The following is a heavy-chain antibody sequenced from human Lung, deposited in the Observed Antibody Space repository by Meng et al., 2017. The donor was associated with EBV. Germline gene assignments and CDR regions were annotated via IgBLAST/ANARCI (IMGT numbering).Heavy chain of an antibody. CDR2: IYASGST. Sequence: QVQLLESGPGLVQPSQTLSLPCTVLGGSIRFGDYYWSWIRQPPGKGLEWIGYIYASGSTSYHPSLMSRVTISVDTSRNQFSLKLTSVTAADTAVYYCAREYSSSSGLPGPWGQGTLVTVSS. V-gene: IGHV4-30-4*08. CDR1: GGSIRFGDYY. CDR3: AREYSSSSGLPGP. D-gene: IGHD6-6*01. J-gene: IGHJ5*02.